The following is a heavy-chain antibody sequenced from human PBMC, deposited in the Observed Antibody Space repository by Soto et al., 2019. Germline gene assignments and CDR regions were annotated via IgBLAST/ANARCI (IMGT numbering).Heavy chain of an antibody. J-gene: IGHJ6*03. CDR1: GGTFSSYT. V-gene: IGHV1-69*02. D-gene: IGHD2-2*01. CDR2: IIPILGIA. Sequence: GASVKVSCKAAGGTFSSYTISWVRQAPGQGLEWMGRIIPILGIANYAQKFQGRVTITADKSTSTAYMELSSLRSEDTAVYYCALSLVPAQSNYYYYYYMDVWGKGTTVTVSS. CDR3: ALSLVPAQSNYYYYYYMDV.